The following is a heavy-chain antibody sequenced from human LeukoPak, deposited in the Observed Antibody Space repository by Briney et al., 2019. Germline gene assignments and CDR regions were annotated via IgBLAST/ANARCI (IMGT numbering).Heavy chain of an antibody. D-gene: IGHD3-22*01. Sequence: SDTLSLICAVYGGSFRGYYWSWIRQPPGKGLELIGEINHSGSTNYNPSLKSRVTISVDTSKNRFSLKLSSVTAADTAVYYCARGFWGYYDSSGYRKYYFDYWGQGTLVTVSS. CDR3: ARGFWGYYDSSGYRKYYFDY. CDR1: GGSFRGYY. V-gene: IGHV4-34*01. J-gene: IGHJ4*02. CDR2: INHSGST.